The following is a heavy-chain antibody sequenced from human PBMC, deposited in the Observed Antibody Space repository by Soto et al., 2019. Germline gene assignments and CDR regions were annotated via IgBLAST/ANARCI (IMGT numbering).Heavy chain of an antibody. Sequence: ASVKVSCKASGYTFTSYYMHWVRQAPGQGLEWMGIINPSGGSTSYAQKFQGRVTMTRDTSTSTVYMELSSLRSEDTAVYYCARRFPPYYDFCSGNDAFDIWGQGTMVTVSS. V-gene: IGHV1-46*03. J-gene: IGHJ3*02. CDR3: ARRFPPYYDFCSGNDAFDI. D-gene: IGHD3-3*01. CDR2: INPSGGST. CDR1: GYTFTSYY.